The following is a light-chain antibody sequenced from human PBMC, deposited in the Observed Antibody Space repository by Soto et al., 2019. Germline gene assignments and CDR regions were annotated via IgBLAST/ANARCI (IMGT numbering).Light chain of an antibody. CDR3: CSYEGSSTQLI. Sequence: QSALTQPASVSGSPGQSITISCTGTSSDVGSYNLVSWYQQHPGKAPKLMIYEVSKRPSGVSNRFSGSKSGNTASLTISGRQAEDEADYYCCSYEGSSTQLIFGTGTKLTVL. J-gene: IGLJ1*01. CDR1: SSDVGSYNL. CDR2: EVS. V-gene: IGLV2-23*02.